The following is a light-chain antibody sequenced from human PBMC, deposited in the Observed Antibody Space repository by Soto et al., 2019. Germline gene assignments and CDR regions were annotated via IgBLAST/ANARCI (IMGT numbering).Light chain of an antibody. J-gene: IGKJ1*01. Sequence: DIQMTQSPSSLSASVGDRVSITCRAGQSVNRFLNWYQQKPGKAPKLLIYGASSLQSGVPPRFSGSGSGTDFTLTISSLQPEDFATYYCQQCYSSPQTFGQGTKVEIK. CDR1: QSVNRF. V-gene: IGKV1-39*01. CDR2: GAS. CDR3: QQCYSSPQT.